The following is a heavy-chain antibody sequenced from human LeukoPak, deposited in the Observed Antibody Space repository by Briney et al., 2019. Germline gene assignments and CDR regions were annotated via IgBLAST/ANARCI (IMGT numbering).Heavy chain of an antibody. Sequence: GASVKVSCKASGYTFTSYAMHWVRQAPGQRLEWMGWINAGNGNTKYSQKFQGRVTITRDTSASTAYMELSSLRSEDTAVYYCAREMELRYCSGGSCYPAEYFQHWGQGTLVTVSS. CDR1: GYTFTSYA. V-gene: IGHV1-3*01. CDR3: AREMELRYCSGGSCYPAEYFQH. D-gene: IGHD2-15*01. J-gene: IGHJ1*01. CDR2: INAGNGNT.